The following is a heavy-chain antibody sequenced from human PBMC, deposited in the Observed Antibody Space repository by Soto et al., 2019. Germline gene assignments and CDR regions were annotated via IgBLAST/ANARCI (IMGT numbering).Heavy chain of an antibody. Sequence: GGSLRLSXAASGFTVSSNYMSWVRQAPGKGLEWVSVIYSGGSTYYADSVKGRFTISRDNAKNSLFLQMHSLRHEDTAVYYCARDRFLGILDYWGQGTPVTVSS. CDR1: GFTVSSNY. D-gene: IGHD3-10*01. CDR3: ARDRFLGILDY. CDR2: IYSGGST. J-gene: IGHJ4*02. V-gene: IGHV3-53*01.